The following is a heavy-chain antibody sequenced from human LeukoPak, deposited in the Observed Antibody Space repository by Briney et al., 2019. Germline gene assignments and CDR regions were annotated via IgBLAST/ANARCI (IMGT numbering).Heavy chain of an antibody. CDR3: ARGRPGLAAGTKYYYYYYYMDV. CDR1: GGSFSGYY. D-gene: IGHD6-13*01. CDR2: INHSGST. Sequence: PSETLSLTCAVYGGSFSGYYWSWIRQPPGKGLEWIGEINHSGSTNYNPSLKSRVTISVDTSKNQFSLKLSSVTAADTAVYYCARGRPGLAAGTKYYYYYYYMDVWGKGTTVTVSS. V-gene: IGHV4-34*01. J-gene: IGHJ6*03.